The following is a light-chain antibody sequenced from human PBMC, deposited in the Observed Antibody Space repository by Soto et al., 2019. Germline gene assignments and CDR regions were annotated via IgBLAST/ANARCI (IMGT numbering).Light chain of an antibody. CDR3: QQYSNYRLT. Sequence: DIQMTQSPSTLSASVGDRVTITCRASQSGSTWLAWYQQKPGIAPKLLIYDASSLESGVPSRFSGSGSGTDFTLTISSLQPDDFATYYCQQYSNYRLTFGGGTKVEVK. CDR2: DAS. J-gene: IGKJ4*01. V-gene: IGKV1-5*01. CDR1: QSGSTW.